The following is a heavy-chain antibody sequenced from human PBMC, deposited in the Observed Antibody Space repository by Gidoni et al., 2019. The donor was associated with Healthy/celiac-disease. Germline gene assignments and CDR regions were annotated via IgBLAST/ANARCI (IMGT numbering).Heavy chain of an antibody. J-gene: IGHJ5*02. D-gene: IGHD2-21*01. V-gene: IGHV4-59*01. CDR1: GGSMSSYH. CDR3: AGVVRSDNWFDP. CDR2: IYYTGST. Sequence: VQLQESGPGLVKPSETLSFTCTVSGGSMSSYHWSWIRQPPGKGLELIGYIYYTGSTNYNPSLKSRVTISVDTSKNQFSLKLGSVTAADTAVYYCAGVVRSDNWFDPWGQGTLVTVSS.